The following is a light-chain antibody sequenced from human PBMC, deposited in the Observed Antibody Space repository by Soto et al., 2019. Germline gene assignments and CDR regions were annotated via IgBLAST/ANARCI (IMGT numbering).Light chain of an antibody. J-gene: IGKJ2*01. CDR3: QHYHNFPRT. CDR2: GAS. CDR1: ETIIID. V-gene: IGKV3-15*01. Sequence: ISMTQSPATLSVSPGGRVTLSCGASETIIIDLAWYHLRPGQAPRLLINGASTRAPGVPARFSGSGSGTDFSLAITNLQPEDFGLYYCQHYHNFPRTFGQGTKLEIK.